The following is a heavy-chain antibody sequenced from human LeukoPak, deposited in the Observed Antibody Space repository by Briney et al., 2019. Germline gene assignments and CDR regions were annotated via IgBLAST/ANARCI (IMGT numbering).Heavy chain of an antibody. V-gene: IGHV3-74*01. D-gene: IGHD5-24*01. CDR1: GFTFSSYW. CDR2: INSDGSST. CDR3: ARLEGDGYNAIDY. Sequence: GGSLRLSCVASGFTFSSYWMHWVRQAPGKGLVWVSRINSDGSSTSYADSVKGRFTISRDNAKNTLYLQMNSLRAEDTAVYYCARLEGDGYNAIDYWGQGTLVTVSS. J-gene: IGHJ4*02.